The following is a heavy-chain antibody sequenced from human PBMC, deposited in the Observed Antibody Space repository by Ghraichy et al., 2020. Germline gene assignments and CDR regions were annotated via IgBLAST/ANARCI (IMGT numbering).Heavy chain of an antibody. J-gene: IGHJ6*02. CDR2: IWYDGSNK. CDR1: GFTFSSYG. D-gene: IGHD4-17*01. CDR3: ARTPSYGDYFDYYYGMDV. V-gene: IGHV3-33*01. Sequence: GGSLRLSCAASGFTFSSYGMHWVRQAPGKGLEWVAVIWYDGSNKYYADSVKGRFTISRDNSKNTLYLQMNSLRAEDTAVYYCARTPSYGDYFDYYYGMDVWGQGTTVTVSS.